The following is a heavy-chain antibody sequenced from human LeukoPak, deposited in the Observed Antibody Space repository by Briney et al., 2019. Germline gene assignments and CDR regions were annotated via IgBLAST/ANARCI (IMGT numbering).Heavy chain of an antibody. D-gene: IGHD2-15*01. J-gene: IGHJ6*03. CDR1: GFTFGDYA. V-gene: IGHV3-49*04. CDR3: TTDCSGGSCSGYYYYMDV. CDR2: IRSKAYGWTT. Sequence: GGSLRLSCTAPGFTFGDYAMSWVRQAPGKGLEWVGFIRSKAYGWTTEYAAAVKGRFTISRDDSKRIAYLQMNSLKTEDTAVYYCTTDCSGGSCSGYYYYMDVWGKGTTVTVSS.